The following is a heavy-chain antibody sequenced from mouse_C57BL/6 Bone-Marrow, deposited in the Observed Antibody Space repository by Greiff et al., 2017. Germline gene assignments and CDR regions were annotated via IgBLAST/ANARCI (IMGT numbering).Heavy chain of an antibody. CDR1: GYTFTSYW. J-gene: IGHJ2*01. CDR2: IHPNSGST. CDR3: ARSISCEYIGFYVAY. Sequence: VQLQQPGAELVKPGASVKLSCKASGYTFTSYWMHWVKQRPGQGLEWIGRIHPNSGSTNYNEKFKSKATLTVDKSSSTAYLQLSSLTSEDSAVYCCARSISCEYIGFYVAYSGQGTTLTVHS. V-gene: IGHV1-64*01. D-gene: IGHD5-2*01.